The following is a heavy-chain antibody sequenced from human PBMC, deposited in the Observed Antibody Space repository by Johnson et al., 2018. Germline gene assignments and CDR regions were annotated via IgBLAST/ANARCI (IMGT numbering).Heavy chain of an antibody. Sequence: VQLVESGGGVVQPGGSLRLSCAASGFTFSSYGMHWVRQAPGKGLEWVAVISYDGSNKYYADSVKGRFTISRDNSKNTLYLQMNSLRAEDTAVYYCAKDGYYYYDSSGYVPSEYFQHWGQGTLVTVSS. D-gene: IGHD3-22*01. V-gene: IGHV3-30*18. CDR1: GFTFSSYG. J-gene: IGHJ1*01. CDR3: AKDGYYYYDSSGYVPSEYFQH. CDR2: ISYDGSNK.